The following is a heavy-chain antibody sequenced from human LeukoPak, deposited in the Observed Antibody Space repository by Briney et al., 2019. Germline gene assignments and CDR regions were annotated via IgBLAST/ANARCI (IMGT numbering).Heavy chain of an antibody. CDR1: GDSISSFY. CDR2: IYTSGST. CDR3: ARTGEYSGSGPSWAFDN. V-gene: IGHV4-4*07. J-gene: IGHJ3*02. Sequence: SETLSLTCTVSGDSISSFYWSWIRQPAGKGLERMGRIYTSGSTNYNPSLKSRVTISLGTSNNQFSLRLTSVTASDTAVYYCARTGEYSGSGPSWAFDNWGQGTMVTVSS. D-gene: IGHD3-10*01.